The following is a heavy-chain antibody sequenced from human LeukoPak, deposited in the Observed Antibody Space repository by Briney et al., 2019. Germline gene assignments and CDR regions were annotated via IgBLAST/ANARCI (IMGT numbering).Heavy chain of an antibody. J-gene: IGHJ4*02. CDR3: ASKRPSSSWYDY. V-gene: IGHV3-7*01. CDR2: IKGDGSEK. D-gene: IGHD6-13*01. Sequence: GGSLRLSCAASGFTFSSYWMTWVRQAPGKGLEWVANIKGDGSEKYYVDSVKGRFTISRDSAKNSLFLQMNSLRAEDTAVYYCASKRPSSSWYDYWGQGTLVTVSS. CDR1: GFTFSSYW.